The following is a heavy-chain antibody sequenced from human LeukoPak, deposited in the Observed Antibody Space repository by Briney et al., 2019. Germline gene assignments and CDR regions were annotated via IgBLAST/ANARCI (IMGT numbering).Heavy chain of an antibody. CDR3: ARDSYGWGGAFDI. CDR1: GFTFSSYG. D-gene: IGHD3-10*01. J-gene: IGHJ3*02. Sequence: GGSLRLSCAASGFTFSSYGMHWVRQAPGKGLEWVAVKWYDGSNKYYADSVKGRFTISRDNSKNTLYLQMNSLRAEDTAVYYCARDSYGWGGAFDIWGQGTMVTVSS. V-gene: IGHV3-33*01. CDR2: KWYDGSNK.